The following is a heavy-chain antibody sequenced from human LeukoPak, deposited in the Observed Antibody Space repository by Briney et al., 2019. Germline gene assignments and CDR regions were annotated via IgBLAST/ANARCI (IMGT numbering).Heavy chain of an antibody. D-gene: IGHD1-26*01. CDR2: IIPILGIA. CDR3: ASPISGSYYGT. V-gene: IGHV1-69*02. CDR1: GGTFSSYT. Sequence: SVKVSCKASGGTFSSYTISWVRQAPGQGLEWMGRIIPILGIANYAQKFQGRVTITADKSTSTAYMELSSLRSEDTAVYYCASPISGSYYGTWGQGTLVTVSS. J-gene: IGHJ5*02.